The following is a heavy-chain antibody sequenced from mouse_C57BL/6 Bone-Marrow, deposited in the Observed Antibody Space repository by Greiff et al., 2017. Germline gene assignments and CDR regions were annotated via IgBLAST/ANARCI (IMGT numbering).Heavy chain of an antibody. Sequence: QVQLQQPGAELVKPGASVKMSCKASGYTFTGYCITWVKQRPGQGLEWIGDIYPGSGSTTYNEKFKSKATMTVDTSSSTAYMQLSSLTSEDSAVYYCARDVYGYDGWFAYWGQGTLVTVSA. CDR2: IYPGSGST. J-gene: IGHJ3*01. CDR1: GYTFTGYC. V-gene: IGHV1-55*01. D-gene: IGHD2-2*01. CDR3: ARDVYGYDGWFAY.